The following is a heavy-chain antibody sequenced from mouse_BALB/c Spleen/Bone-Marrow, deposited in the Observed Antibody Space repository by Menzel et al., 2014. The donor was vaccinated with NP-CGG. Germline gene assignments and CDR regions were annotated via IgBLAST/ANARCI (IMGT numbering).Heavy chain of an antibody. CDR1: GYTFTSYD. D-gene: IGHD3-2*01. J-gene: IGHJ3*01. CDR2: IYPGDGST. Sequence: QVQLKESGPELVKPGALVKISCKASGYTFTSYDINWVKQRPGQGLERIGWIYPGDGSTKYNEKFKGKAALTADKSSSTAYMQLSILTSENSAVYFCARSGDSSGYGFAYWGQGTLVTVSA. V-gene: IGHV1S56*01. CDR3: ARSGDSSGYGFAY.